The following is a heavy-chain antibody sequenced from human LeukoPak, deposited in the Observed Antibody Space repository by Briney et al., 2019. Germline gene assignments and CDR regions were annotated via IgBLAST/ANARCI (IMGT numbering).Heavy chain of an antibody. D-gene: IGHD6-6*01. J-gene: IGHJ5*02. V-gene: IGHV3-48*01. CDR2: ISSSSSTI. Sequence: PGGSLRLSCAASEFTFSSYNLNWLRQAPGKGLEWVSYISSSSSTIYYADSVKGRFTISRDNAKNSLYQQMNSLRAEDTAVYYCARRAARGRFDPWGQGTLVTVSS. CDR1: EFTFSSYN. CDR3: ARRAARGRFDP.